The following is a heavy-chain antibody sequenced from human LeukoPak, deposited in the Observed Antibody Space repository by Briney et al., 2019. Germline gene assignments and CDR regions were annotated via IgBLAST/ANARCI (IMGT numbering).Heavy chain of an antibody. CDR3: AADRVVPAATNWFDP. Sequence: SETLSLTCTVSGGSISSGGYYWSWICQHPGKGLEWIGYIYYSGSTYYNPSLKSRVTISVDTSKNQFSLKLSSVTAADTAVYYCAADRVVPAATNWFDPWGQGTLVTVSS. CDR2: IYYSGST. D-gene: IGHD2-2*01. J-gene: IGHJ5*02. V-gene: IGHV4-31*03. CDR1: GGSISSGGYY.